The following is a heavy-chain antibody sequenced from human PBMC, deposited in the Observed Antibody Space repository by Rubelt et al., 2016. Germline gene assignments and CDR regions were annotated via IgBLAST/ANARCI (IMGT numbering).Heavy chain of an antibody. Sequence: VSSNYMSWVRQAPGKGLEWVSVIYSGGSTYYADSVKGRFTISRHNSKNTLYLQMNSLRAEDTAVYYCARAFYSGSYYGSDAFDIWGQGTMVTVSS. CDR1: VSSNY. J-gene: IGHJ3*02. D-gene: IGHD1-26*01. V-gene: IGHV3-53*04. CDR3: ARAFYSGSYYGSDAFDI. CDR2: IYSGGST.